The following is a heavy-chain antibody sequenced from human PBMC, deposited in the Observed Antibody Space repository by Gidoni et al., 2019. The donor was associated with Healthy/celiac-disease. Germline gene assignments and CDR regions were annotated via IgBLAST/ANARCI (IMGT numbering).Heavy chain of an antibody. D-gene: IGHD3-10*01. CDR1: GFTFSSYD. V-gene: IGHV3-13*01. J-gene: IGHJ6*02. CDR2: IGTAGDT. CDR3: ARDRGLWFGESGMDV. Sequence: EVQLVESGGGLVQPGGSLRLSCAASGFTFSSYDMHWVRQATGKGLEWVSAIGTAGDTYYPGSVKGRFTISRENAKNSLYLQMNSLRAGDTAVYYCARDRGLWFGESGMDVWGQGTTVTVSS.